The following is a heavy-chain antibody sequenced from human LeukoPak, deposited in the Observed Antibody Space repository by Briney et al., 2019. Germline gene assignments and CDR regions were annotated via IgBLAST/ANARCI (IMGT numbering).Heavy chain of an antibody. J-gene: IGHJ4*02. D-gene: IGHD6-6*01. CDR2: TYYRSKWYN. Sequence: SQTLSLTCAISGDSVSSNSAAWNWIRQSPSRGLEWLGRTYYRSKWYNDYAVSVKSRITINPDTSKNQFSPQLNSVTPEDTAVYYCARDRAVAARPGVGTCVYDYWGQGTLVTVSS. V-gene: IGHV6-1*01. CDR3: ARDRAVAARPGVGTCVYDY. CDR1: GDSVSSNSAA.